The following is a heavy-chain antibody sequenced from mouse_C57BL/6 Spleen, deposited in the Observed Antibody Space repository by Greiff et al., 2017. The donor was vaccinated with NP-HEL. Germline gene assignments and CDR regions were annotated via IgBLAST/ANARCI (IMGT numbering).Heavy chain of an antibody. CDR2: IYPSDSET. D-gene: IGHD2-12*01. Sequence: QVQLQQPGAELVRPGSSVKLSCKASGYTFTSYWMDWVKQRPGQGLEWIVNIYPSDSETHYNQKFNDMATLTVDKSSSTAYMQISRQTSEETAVYDCARYEKGFGYWGKGTLVTVYA. V-gene: IGHV1-61*01. CDR3: ARYEKGFGY. CDR1: GYTFTSYW. J-gene: IGHJ3*01.